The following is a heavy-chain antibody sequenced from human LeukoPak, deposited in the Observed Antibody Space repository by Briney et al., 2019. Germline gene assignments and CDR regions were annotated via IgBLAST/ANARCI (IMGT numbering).Heavy chain of an antibody. D-gene: IGHD4-17*01. V-gene: IGHV4-59*01. CDR1: GGSISSYH. Sequence: PSETLSLTCTVSGGSISSYHWTWLRQPPGKGLEWIGDIYYSGSTNYNPSLKSRVTISVDTSKNQFSLKLSSVTAADTAVYYCAGKPYGSRSFDYWGQGTLVTVSS. CDR3: AGKPYGSRSFDY. CDR2: IYYSGST. J-gene: IGHJ4*02.